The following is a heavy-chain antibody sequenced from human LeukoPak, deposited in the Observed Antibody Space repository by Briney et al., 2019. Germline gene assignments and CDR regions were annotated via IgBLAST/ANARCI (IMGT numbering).Heavy chain of an antibody. CDR2: ITGSGDTT. D-gene: IGHD3-9*01. CDR3: AKWGDYDILTGYYVSDF. Sequence: RVLRLSCAASGFILRNYAMSWAGHAPGKGLEWVSAITGSGDTTYYADSAKGRVTISRDNSNNTLYVEMNTLRAEDTAIYYCAKWGDYDILTGYYVSDFWGQGTLVTVSS. CDR1: GFILRNYA. V-gene: IGHV3-23*01. J-gene: IGHJ4*02.